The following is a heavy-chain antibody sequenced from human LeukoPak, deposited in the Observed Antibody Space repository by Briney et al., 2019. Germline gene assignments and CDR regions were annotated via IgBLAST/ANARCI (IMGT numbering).Heavy chain of an antibody. Sequence: PSETLSLTCAVSGGSISSGGYSWSWIRQPLGKGLEWIGYIYHSGSTYYNPSLKSRVTISVDRSKNQFSLKLSSVTAADTAVYYCARAAAYSSSWYHAFDIWGQGTMVTVSS. D-gene: IGHD6-13*01. CDR1: GGSISSGGYS. V-gene: IGHV4-30-2*01. CDR3: ARAAAYSSSWYHAFDI. CDR2: IYHSGST. J-gene: IGHJ3*02.